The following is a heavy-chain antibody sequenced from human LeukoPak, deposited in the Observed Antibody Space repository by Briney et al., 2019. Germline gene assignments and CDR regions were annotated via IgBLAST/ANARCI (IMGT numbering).Heavy chain of an antibody. CDR3: AKDQIAAAGPDYYYYYYMDV. Sequence: GGSLRLSCVASGFTFSTFAMIWVRQAPGEGLEWVSGISWNSGSIGYADSVKGRFTISRDNSKNTLYLQMNSLRAEDTAVYYCAKDQIAAAGPDYYYYYYMDVWGKGTTVTISS. CDR2: ISWNSGSI. D-gene: IGHD6-13*01. CDR1: GFTFSTFA. V-gene: IGHV3-9*01. J-gene: IGHJ6*03.